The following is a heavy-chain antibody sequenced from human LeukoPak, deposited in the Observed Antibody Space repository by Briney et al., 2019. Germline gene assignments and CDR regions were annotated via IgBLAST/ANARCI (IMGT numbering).Heavy chain of an antibody. CDR2: SSGSGSST. Sequence: GGSLRLSCAASGFTFSSYGMHWVRQAPGKGLEWVSASSGSGSSTYYADSVKGRFTTSRDNSKRTLYLQMNSLRVEDTAVYYCAPLAANIFGYWGQGTLVTASS. D-gene: IGHD6-25*01. CDR1: GFTFSSYG. J-gene: IGHJ4*02. V-gene: IGHV3-23*01. CDR3: APLAANIFGY.